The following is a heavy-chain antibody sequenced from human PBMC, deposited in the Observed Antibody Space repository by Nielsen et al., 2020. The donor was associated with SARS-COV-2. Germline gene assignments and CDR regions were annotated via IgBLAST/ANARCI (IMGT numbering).Heavy chain of an antibody. D-gene: IGHD2-2*02. J-gene: IGHJ6*02. Sequence: VRQMPGKGLEWVAVISYDGSNKYYADSVKGRFTISRDNSKNTLYLQMNSLRAEDTAVYYCATLGYCSSTSCYRGGNYYYYYGMDVWGQGTTVTVSS. CDR3: ATLGYCSSTSCYRGGNYYYYYGMDV. V-gene: IGHV3-30*04. CDR2: ISYDGSNK.